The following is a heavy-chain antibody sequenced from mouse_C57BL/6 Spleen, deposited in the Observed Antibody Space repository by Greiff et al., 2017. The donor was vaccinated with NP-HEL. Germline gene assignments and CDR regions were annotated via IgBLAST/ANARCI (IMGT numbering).Heavy chain of an antibody. CDR2: ISDGGSYT. D-gene: IGHD1-1*01. V-gene: IGHV5-4*03. Sequence: MLVESGGGLVKPGGSLKLSCAASGFTFSSYAMSWVRQTPEKRLEWVATISDGGSYTYYPDNVKGRFTISRDNAKNNLYLQMSHLKSEDTAMYYCASYGSSGYFDVWGTGTTVTVSS. CDR3: ASYGSSGYFDV. CDR1: GFTFSSYA. J-gene: IGHJ1*03.